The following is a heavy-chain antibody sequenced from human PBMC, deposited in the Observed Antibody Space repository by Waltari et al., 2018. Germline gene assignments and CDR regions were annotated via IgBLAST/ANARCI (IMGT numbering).Heavy chain of an antibody. CDR1: GGSISSYY. CDR3: ARQGSKQQLVRYYYGMDV. V-gene: IGHV4-59*08. Sequence: QVQLQESGPGLVKPSETLSLTCTVSGGSISSYYWSWIRQPPGKGLEWIGYIYYSGSTNYNPSLRSLVTISVDTSKNQFSLKLSSVTAADTAVYYCARQGSKQQLVRYYYGMDVWGQGTTVTVSS. D-gene: IGHD6-13*01. J-gene: IGHJ6*02. CDR2: IYYSGST.